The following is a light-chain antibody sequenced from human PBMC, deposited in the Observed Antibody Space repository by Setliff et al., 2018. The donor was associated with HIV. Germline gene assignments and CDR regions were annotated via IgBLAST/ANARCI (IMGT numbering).Light chain of an antibody. V-gene: IGLV2-23*02. CDR1: NNDIGTYNF. CDR3: CSYTTSLTYV. J-gene: IGLJ1*01. CDR2: DVN. Sequence: QSALTQPASVSGSPGQSITISCTGTNNDIGTYNFVSWYQQYPGKAPKLMIFDVNKRPSGVSHRFSGSKSGNTASLTISGFLAEDEADYYCCSYTTSLTYVFGTGTKVTVL.